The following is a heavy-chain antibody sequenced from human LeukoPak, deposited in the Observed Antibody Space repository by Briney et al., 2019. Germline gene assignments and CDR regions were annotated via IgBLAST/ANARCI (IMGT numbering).Heavy chain of an antibody. Sequence: PPETLSLTCTVSGGSISSYYWSWIRQPPGKGLEWIGYIYYSGSTNYNPSLKSRVTISVDTSKNQFSLKLSSVTAADTAVYYCAREAEYYYDSKGAFDIWGQGTMVTVSS. CDR1: GGSISSYY. J-gene: IGHJ3*02. CDR3: AREAEYYYDSKGAFDI. V-gene: IGHV4-59*01. D-gene: IGHD3-22*01. CDR2: IYYSGST.